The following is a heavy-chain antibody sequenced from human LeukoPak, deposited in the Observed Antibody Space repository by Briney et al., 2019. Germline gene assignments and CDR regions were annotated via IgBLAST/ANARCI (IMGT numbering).Heavy chain of an antibody. CDR1: GGSISTSSYY. Sequence: TLSLTCTVSGGSISTSSYYWGWVRQPPGKGLEWIGNIFYSGSTYYNPSLKSRVTISVDTSKNQFSLKLSSVTAADTAVYYCVRYYDSSGPYPNWFDPWGQGTLVTVSS. CDR3: VRYYDSSGPYPNWFDP. J-gene: IGHJ5*02. V-gene: IGHV4-39*07. D-gene: IGHD3-22*01. CDR2: IFYSGST.